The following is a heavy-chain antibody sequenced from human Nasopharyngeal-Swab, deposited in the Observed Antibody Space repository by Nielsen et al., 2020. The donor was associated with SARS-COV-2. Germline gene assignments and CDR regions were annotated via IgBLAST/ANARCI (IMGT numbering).Heavy chain of an antibody. Sequence: SETLSLTCTVSGGSTSSSSYYWGWIRQPPGKGLEWIGSIYYSGSTYYNPSLKSRVTISVDTSKNQFSLKLSPVTAADTAVYYCVGSSWYGDYYYYYGMDVWGQGTTVTVSS. D-gene: IGHD6-13*01. J-gene: IGHJ6*02. V-gene: IGHV4-39*07. CDR1: GGSTSSSSYY. CDR2: IYYSGST. CDR3: VGSSWYGDYYYYYGMDV.